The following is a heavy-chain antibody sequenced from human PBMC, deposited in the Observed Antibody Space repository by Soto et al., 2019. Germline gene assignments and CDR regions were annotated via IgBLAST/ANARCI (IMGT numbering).Heavy chain of an antibody. CDR3: ARHTPAISISDH. CDR2: IYYSGST. CDR1: GGSISSSSYY. Sequence: QLQLQESGPGLVKPSETLSLTCAVSGGSISSSSYYWGWIRQPPGKGLEWIGSIYYSGSTYYNPSLKSRVTTSVDTSKNQCPLNLSSVTAADTAVYYCARHTPAISISDHWGQGTLVTVSS. D-gene: IGHD2-15*01. J-gene: IGHJ4*02. V-gene: IGHV4-39*01.